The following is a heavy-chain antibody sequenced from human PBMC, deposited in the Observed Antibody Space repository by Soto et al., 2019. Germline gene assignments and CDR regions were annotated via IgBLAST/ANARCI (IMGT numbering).Heavy chain of an antibody. J-gene: IGHJ5*02. CDR2: IWYDGSNK. CDR3: ARDPGDVVVVAANLGWFDP. Sequence: GGSLRLSCAASGFTFSSYGMHWVRQAPGKGLEWVAVIWYDGSNKYYADSVKGRFTISRDNSKNTLYLQMNSLRAEDTAVYYCARDPGDVVVVAANLGWFDPWGQGTLVTVSS. V-gene: IGHV3-33*01. D-gene: IGHD2-15*01. CDR1: GFTFSSYG.